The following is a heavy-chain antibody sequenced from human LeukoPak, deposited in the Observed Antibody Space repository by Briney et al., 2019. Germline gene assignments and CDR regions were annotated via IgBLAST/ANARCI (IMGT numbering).Heavy chain of an antibody. CDR2: INSDGSST. D-gene: IGHD3-10*01. J-gene: IGHJ5*02. CDR1: GFTFSSYW. CDR3: ARDHLLWFGEFWFDP. Sequence: QPGGSLRLSCAASGFTFSSYWMHWVRQAPGKGLVWVSRINSDGSSTSYADSVKGRLTISRDNAKNTLYLQMNSLRAEDTAVYYCARDHLLWFGEFWFDPWGQGTLVTVSS. V-gene: IGHV3-74*01.